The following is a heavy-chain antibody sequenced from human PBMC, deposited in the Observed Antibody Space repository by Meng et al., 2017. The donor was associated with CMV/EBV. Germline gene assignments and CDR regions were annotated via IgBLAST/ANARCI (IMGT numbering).Heavy chain of an antibody. Sequence: ASVKVSCKASGYTFTTFGISWVRQAPGQGLEWMGWISGYNANTKYAQKFQGRVTMTTDTSTSTAYMELRSLRSDDTAVYYCARVRLTATTLYYGMDVWGQGTTVTVSS. CDR1: GYTFTTFG. J-gene: IGHJ6*02. CDR3: ARVRLTATTLYYGMDV. D-gene: IGHD1/OR15-1a*01. V-gene: IGHV1-18*01. CDR2: ISGYNANT.